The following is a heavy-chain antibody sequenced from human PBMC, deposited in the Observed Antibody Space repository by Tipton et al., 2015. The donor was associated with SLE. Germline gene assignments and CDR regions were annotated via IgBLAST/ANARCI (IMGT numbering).Heavy chain of an antibody. J-gene: IGHJ4*02. V-gene: IGHV3-30*03. Sequence: RSLRLSCEASGLTFSSYGMHWVRQAPGKGLEWVALISYDGSNKYYADSVKGRFTISRDNSKNTLYLQMNSLRAEDTAVYHCAAELERQCFDYWGQGTLVTVS. CDR2: ISYDGSNK. CDR1: GLTFSSYG. CDR3: AAELERQCFDY. D-gene: IGHD1-1*01.